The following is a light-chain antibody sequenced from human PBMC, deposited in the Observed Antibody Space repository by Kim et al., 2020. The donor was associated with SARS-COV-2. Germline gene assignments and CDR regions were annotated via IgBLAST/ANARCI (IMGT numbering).Light chain of an antibody. CDR3: SSYTSNSTYV. Sequence: GQSIPISCTGTGSDVGHYNYVSWYQQHPGKAPKLMIYDVSNRPSGASDRFSGSKSDNTASLTISGLQAEDEADYYCSSYTSNSTYVFGTGTKVTVL. CDR1: GSDVGHYNY. V-gene: IGLV2-14*03. CDR2: DVS. J-gene: IGLJ1*01.